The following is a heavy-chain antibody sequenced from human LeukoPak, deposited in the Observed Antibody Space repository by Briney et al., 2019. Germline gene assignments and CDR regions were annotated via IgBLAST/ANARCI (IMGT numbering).Heavy chain of an antibody. D-gene: IGHD3-3*01. V-gene: IGHV4-34*01. Sequence: SETLSLTCAVYGGSFSGYYWSWIRQPPGKGLEWIGEINHSGSTNYNPSLKSRVTISVDTSKNQFSLKLSSVTAADTAVYYCARVLLRSGYYTGYYYYYMDVWGKGTTVTVSS. CDR3: ARVLLRSGYYTGYYYYYMDV. CDR1: GGSFSGYY. CDR2: INHSGST. J-gene: IGHJ6*03.